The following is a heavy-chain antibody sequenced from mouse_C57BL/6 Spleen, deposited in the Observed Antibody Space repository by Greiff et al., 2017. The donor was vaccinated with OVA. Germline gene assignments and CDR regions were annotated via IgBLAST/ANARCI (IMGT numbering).Heavy chain of an antibody. J-gene: IGHJ4*01. CDR1: GYTFTSYD. CDR2: IYPRDGST. D-gene: IGHD1-1*01. CDR3: ARDGSSYRYYAMDY. V-gene: IGHV1-85*01. Sequence: QVQLKESGPELVKPGASVKLSCKASGYTFTSYDINWVKQRPGQGLEWIGWIYPRDGSTKYNEKFKGKATLTVDTSSSTAYMELHSLTSEDSAVYFCARDGSSYRYYAMDYWGQGTSVTVSS.